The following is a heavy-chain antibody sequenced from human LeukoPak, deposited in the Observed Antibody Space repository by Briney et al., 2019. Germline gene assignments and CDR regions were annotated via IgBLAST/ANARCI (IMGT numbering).Heavy chain of an antibody. CDR1: GFTFSSYG. J-gene: IGHJ3*02. V-gene: IGHV3-30*18. CDR3: AKEQGRFWSGYYTYEAFDI. Sequence: GGSLRLSCAASGFTFSSYGIQWVRQAPGKGLEWVAVISYDGSNKYYADSVKGRFTISRDNSKNTLYPQMNSLRAEDTAVYYCAKEQGRFWSGYYTYEAFDIWGQGTMVTASS. D-gene: IGHD3-3*01. CDR2: ISYDGSNK.